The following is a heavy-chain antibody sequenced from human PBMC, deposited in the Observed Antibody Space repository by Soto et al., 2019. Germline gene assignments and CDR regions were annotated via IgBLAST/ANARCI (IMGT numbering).Heavy chain of an antibody. CDR1: GGSISSSSYY. V-gene: IGHV4-39*01. CDR3: ASRRDGYLNSRTYYFDY. Sequence: SETLSLTCTVSGGSISSSSYYWGWIRQPPGKGLEWIGSIYYSGSTYYNPSLKSRVTISVDTSKNQFSLKLSSVTAADTAVYYCASRRDGYLNSRTYYFDYWGQGTLVTVSS. CDR2: IYYSGST. D-gene: IGHD5-12*01. J-gene: IGHJ4*02.